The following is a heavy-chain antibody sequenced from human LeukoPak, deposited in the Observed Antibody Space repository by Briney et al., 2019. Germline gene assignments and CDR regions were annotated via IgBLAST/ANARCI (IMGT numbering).Heavy chain of an antibody. Sequence: GGSLRLSCAASGFRLTNYWMSWARQAPGKGLEWVANIKQDGSEIDYVDSMKGRFTISRDNAKNSVYLQVSSLRAEDTAVYYCARIGYRSSSFDYWGQGTLVTVSS. J-gene: IGHJ4*02. CDR1: GFRLTNYW. CDR3: ARIGYRSSSFDY. V-gene: IGHV3-7*01. CDR2: IKQDGSEI. D-gene: IGHD6-13*01.